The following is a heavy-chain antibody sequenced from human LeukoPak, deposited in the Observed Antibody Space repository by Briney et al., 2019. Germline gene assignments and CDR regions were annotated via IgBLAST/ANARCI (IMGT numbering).Heavy chain of an antibody. Sequence: GSSVKVSCKASGYTFTGYYRHWVRQAPGQGLEWMGWINPNSGGTNYAQKFQGRVTMTRDTSISTAYMELSRLRYDDTAVYNCARDQTEQQLGDIDYWGQGTLVTVSS. J-gene: IGHJ4*02. CDR2: INPNSGGT. V-gene: IGHV1-2*02. D-gene: IGHD6-13*01. CDR3: ARDQTEQQLGDIDY. CDR1: GYTFTGYY.